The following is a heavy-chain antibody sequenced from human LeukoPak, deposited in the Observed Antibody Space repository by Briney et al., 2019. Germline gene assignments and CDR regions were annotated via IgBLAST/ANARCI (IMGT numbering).Heavy chain of an antibody. CDR2: ISAYNGYT. CDR3: ARDRAYDFWSGDYKGAALDI. D-gene: IGHD3-3*01. V-gene: IGHV1-18*01. CDR1: GYTFTNYG. Sequence: ASVKVSCKTSGYTFTNYGVSWVRQAPGQGLEWMGWISAYNGYTNYAQKLQGRVTMTTDASTRTAYMELRSLRSDDTAVYYCARDRAYDFWSGDYKGAALDIWGQGTMVTVSS. J-gene: IGHJ3*02.